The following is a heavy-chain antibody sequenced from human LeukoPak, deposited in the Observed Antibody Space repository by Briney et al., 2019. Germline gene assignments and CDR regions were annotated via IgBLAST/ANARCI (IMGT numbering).Heavy chain of an antibody. V-gene: IGHV3-7*01. D-gene: IGHD4-23*01. CDR3: ARLRNVGGNPHPFNV. CDR2: IKPDGSEI. Sequence: PGGSLRLSCAASGFTFSSYSMNWVRQAPEKGLEWVAKIKPDGSEIYHVDSVQGRFTISRDNAKKSLYLQMNSLRAEDTAVYYCARLRNVGGNPHPFNVWGQGTTVTVSS. CDR1: GFTFSSYS. J-gene: IGHJ3*01.